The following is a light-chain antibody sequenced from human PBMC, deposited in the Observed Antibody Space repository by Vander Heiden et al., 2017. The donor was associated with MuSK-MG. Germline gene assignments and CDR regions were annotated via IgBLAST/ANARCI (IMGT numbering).Light chain of an antibody. CDR2: LGS. CDR3: RQGVQGPFT. V-gene: IGKV2-28*01. CDR1: RNLLHSNGNNY. Sequence: DIVLTQSPLSLSVTPGEPASISCRSSRNLLHSNGNNYLHWYLEKPGQSPQLLIYLGSNRASAVPDRFSGSGSRTAYTLKISRVEAEDLRISYCRQGVQGPFTFGGGTKVEIK. J-gene: IGKJ4*01.